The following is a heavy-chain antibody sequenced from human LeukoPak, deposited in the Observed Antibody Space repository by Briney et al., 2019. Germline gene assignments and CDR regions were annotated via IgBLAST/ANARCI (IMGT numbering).Heavy chain of an antibody. J-gene: IGHJ4*02. CDR1: GFTFNNAW. CDR2: IKSKADGGTT. D-gene: IGHD3-22*01. Sequence: GGSLRLSCTASGFTFNNAWMSWVRQAPGKGLEWVGRIKSKADGGTTDYAAPVQGRFTISRDDSKKTLYLQMNSLKTEDTAVYYCTTLWYCYDSSDYWGQGTLVTVSS. CDR3: TTLWYCYDSSDY. V-gene: IGHV3-15*01.